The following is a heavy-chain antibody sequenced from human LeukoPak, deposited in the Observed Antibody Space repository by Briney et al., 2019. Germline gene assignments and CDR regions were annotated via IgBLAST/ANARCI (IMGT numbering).Heavy chain of an antibody. CDR3: ATYRQVLLPFES. CDR1: GFTVSSNY. D-gene: IGHD5-18*01. Sequence: GGSLRLSCAASGFTVSSNYMGWVRQAPGKGLEWVSSIFPSGGEIHYADSVRGRFTISRDNSKSILSLQMNSLRAEDTAIYYCATYRQVLLPFESWGQGTLVTVSS. V-gene: IGHV3-53*01. CDR2: IFPSGGEI. J-gene: IGHJ4*02.